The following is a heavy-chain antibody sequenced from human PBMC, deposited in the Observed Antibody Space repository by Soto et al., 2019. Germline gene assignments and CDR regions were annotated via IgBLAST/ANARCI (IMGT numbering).Heavy chain of an antibody. Sequence: QVQLVQSGAEVKKPGASVKVSCKASGYTFTNYGIIWVRQAPGQGLEWMGWISAYNGNTNYAQKLQGRVTMTTDTSTSTAYMELRSLISDDTAVYYCARDSRGYCSSISCYNWFDPWGQGTLVTVSS. J-gene: IGHJ5*02. D-gene: IGHD2-2*01. V-gene: IGHV1-18*01. CDR1: GYTFTNYG. CDR3: ARDSRGYCSSISCYNWFDP. CDR2: ISAYNGNT.